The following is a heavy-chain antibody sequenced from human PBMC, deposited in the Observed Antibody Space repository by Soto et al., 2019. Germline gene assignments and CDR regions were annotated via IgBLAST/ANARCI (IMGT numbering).Heavy chain of an antibody. CDR2: ISGSGGST. CDR1: GFTFSNYA. CDR3: AKDRAIRPGSDFDY. J-gene: IGHJ4*02. V-gene: IGHV3-23*01. Sequence: GGSLRLSCAASGFTFSNYAMSLGRQAPGKGLEWVSAISGSGGSTYYADYVKGRLTISRDNSKNTLYLRMNSLRAEDTDVFYCAKDRAIRPGSDFDYWGQGNKVTV. D-gene: IGHD3-9*01.